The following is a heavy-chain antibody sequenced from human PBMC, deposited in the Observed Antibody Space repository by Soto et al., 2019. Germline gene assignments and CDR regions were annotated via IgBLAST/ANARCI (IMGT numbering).Heavy chain of an antibody. J-gene: IGHJ6*02. Sequence: GESLKISCKGSGYSFTRYWIGWVRQMPGKGLEWMGIIYPGDSDTRYSPSFQGQVTISADKSISTAYLQWSSLKASDTAMYYCARGGEWENYYYYGMDVWGQGTTVTVSS. CDR1: GYSFTRYW. V-gene: IGHV5-51*01. D-gene: IGHD1-26*01. CDR3: ARGGEWENYYYYGMDV. CDR2: IYPGDSDT.